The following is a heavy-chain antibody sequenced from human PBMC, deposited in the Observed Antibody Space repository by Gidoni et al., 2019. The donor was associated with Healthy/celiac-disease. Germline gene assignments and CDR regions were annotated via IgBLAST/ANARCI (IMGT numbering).Heavy chain of an antibody. Sequence: QVQLQESGPGLVKPSETLSLTCTVSGGSISSYYWSWIRQPPGKGLEWIGYIYYSGSTNYNPSLKSRVTISVDTSKNQFSLKLSSVTAADTAVYYCARLYYYDSRGFAFDIWGQGTMVTVSS. V-gene: IGHV4-59*01. CDR1: GGSISSYY. D-gene: IGHD3-22*01. J-gene: IGHJ3*02. CDR2: IYYSGST. CDR3: ARLYYYDSRGFAFDI.